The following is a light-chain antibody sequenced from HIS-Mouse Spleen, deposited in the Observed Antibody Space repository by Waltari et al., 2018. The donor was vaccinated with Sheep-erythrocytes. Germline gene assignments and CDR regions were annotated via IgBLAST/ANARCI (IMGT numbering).Light chain of an antibody. CDR2: EVS. J-gene: IGLJ2*01. V-gene: IGLV2-14*01. Sequence: QSALTQPASVSGSPGQSITISCTGTSRDVGCYNYVSWYQQHPGKAPNLMIYEVSNRPSGVSNRFSGSKSGNTASLTISGLQAEDEADYYCSSYTSSSTQVFGGGTKLTVL. CDR3: SSYTSSSTQV. CDR1: SRDVGCYNY.